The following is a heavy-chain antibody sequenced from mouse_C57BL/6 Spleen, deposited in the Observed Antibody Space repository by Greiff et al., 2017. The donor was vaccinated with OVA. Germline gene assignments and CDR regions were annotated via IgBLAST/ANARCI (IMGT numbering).Heavy chain of an antibody. Sequence: VQLQQPGTELVKPGASVKLSCKASGYTFTSYWMHWVKQRPGQGLEWIGIINPSNGGTNYNEKFKSKATLTVDKSSSAAYMQLSSLTSEDTAVYECARVDYSNCYFDYWGQGTTLTVSS. J-gene: IGHJ2*01. CDR2: INPSNGGT. CDR1: GYTFTSYW. D-gene: IGHD2-5*01. V-gene: IGHV1-53*01. CDR3: ARVDYSNCYFDY.